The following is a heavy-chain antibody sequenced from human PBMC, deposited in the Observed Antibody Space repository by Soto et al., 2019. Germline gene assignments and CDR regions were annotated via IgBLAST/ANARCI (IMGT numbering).Heavy chain of an antibody. V-gene: IGHV3-7*05. CDR2: IKEDGSEK. CDR1: GITFSRYW. D-gene: IGHD2-8*01. J-gene: IGHJ3*02. CDR3: ARENGGTWRDGAFDI. Sequence: EVQLVESGGGLVQPGGSLRLSCAASGITFSRYWMSWVRQAPGKGLEWVANIKEDGSEKYYVDSGKGRFTMSTDNSKNSFYLQMNSLRAEDTAVYYCARENGGTWRDGAFDIWGRGTMVAVSS.